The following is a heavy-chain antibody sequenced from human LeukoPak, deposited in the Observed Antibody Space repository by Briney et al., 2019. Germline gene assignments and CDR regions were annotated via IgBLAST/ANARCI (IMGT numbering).Heavy chain of an antibody. D-gene: IGHD3-9*01. Sequence: GGSLRLSCAASGFTFSSYEMNWVRQAPGKGLEWISYISSSGTTIYYADSVKGRFTISRDNAENSLYLQMNSLRAEDTAVYYCARVLRYFDWLSYMDVWGKGTTVTISS. CDR2: ISSSGTTI. J-gene: IGHJ6*03. CDR1: GFTFSSYE. V-gene: IGHV3-48*03. CDR3: ARVLRYFDWLSYMDV.